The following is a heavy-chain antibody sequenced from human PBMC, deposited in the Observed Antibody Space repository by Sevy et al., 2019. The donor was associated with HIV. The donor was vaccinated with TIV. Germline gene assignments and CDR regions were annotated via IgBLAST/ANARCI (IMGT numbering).Heavy chain of an antibody. V-gene: IGHV1-24*01. CDR3: ATISPVMVIAYFDY. J-gene: IGHJ4*02. Sequence: ASVKVSCKVSGYTLTELSMHWVRQAPGKGLEWMGGFDPEDGETIYAQKFQGRVTMTEDTSTDTAYMELGSLRSEDTAVYYCATISPVMVIAYFDYWGQGTLVTVSS. CDR2: FDPEDGET. D-gene: IGHD2-21*01. CDR1: GYTLTELS.